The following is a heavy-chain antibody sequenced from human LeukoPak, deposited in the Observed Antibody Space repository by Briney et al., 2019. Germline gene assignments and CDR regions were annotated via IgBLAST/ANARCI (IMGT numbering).Heavy chain of an antibody. J-gene: IGHJ4*02. D-gene: IGHD5-24*01. V-gene: IGHV3-21*01. Sequence: GGPLRLSCAASGFTFSSYSMNWVRQAPGKGLEWVSSISSSSSYIYYADSVKGRFTISRDNAKNSLYLQMNSLRAEDTAVYYCARDPVEMATPNFDYWGQGTLVTVSS. CDR1: GFTFSSYS. CDR2: ISSSSSYI. CDR3: ARDPVEMATPNFDY.